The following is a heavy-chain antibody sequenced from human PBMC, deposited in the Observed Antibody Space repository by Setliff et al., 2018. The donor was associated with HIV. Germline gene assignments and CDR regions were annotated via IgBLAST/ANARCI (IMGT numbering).Heavy chain of an antibody. CDR1: GDSIEGVGFS. D-gene: IGHD6-25*01. V-gene: IGHV4-61*02. CDR3: ARARAITIIGYNFDS. Sequence: PSETLSLTCDVSGDSIEGVGFSWSWLRQPAGKTLEWIGRVQSNGDTNYNPSLKSRVTISRDTSRSRFSLKLASLSAADTAVYYCARARAITIIGYNFDSWGQGTLVTVSS. CDR2: VQSNGDT. J-gene: IGHJ4*02.